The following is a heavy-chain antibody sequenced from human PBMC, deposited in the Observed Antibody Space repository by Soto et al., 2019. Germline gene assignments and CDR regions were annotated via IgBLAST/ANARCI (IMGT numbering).Heavy chain of an antibody. V-gene: IGHV4-59*08. CDR2: IYYSGST. D-gene: IGHD2-15*01. CDR3: ARLVGLYRYCSGGSCATGFDY. Sequence: SETLSLTCTVSGGSISSYYWSWIRQPPGKGLEWIGYIYYSGSTNYNPSLKSRVTISVDTSNNQFSLKLSSVTAADTAVYYCARLVGLYRYCSGGSCATGFDYWGQGTLVTVS. J-gene: IGHJ4*02. CDR1: GGSISSYY.